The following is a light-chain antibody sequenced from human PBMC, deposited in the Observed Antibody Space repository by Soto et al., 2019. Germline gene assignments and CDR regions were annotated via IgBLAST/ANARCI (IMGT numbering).Light chain of an antibody. CDR1: QTVGTDY. CDR2: GAS. V-gene: IGKV3-20*01. J-gene: IGKJ1*01. Sequence: ENVLTQSPCILSLSPGERATLSCRAGQTVGTDYVACYQQKPGQAHRLLIYGASNRATGIPYRFSGTGSGTDFTLTISSLEPDDFAVYHCHQYGDSPWTFGQGTKVDIK. CDR3: HQYGDSPWT.